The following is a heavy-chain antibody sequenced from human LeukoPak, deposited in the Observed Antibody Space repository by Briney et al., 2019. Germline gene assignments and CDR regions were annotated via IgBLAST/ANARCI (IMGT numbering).Heavy chain of an antibody. Sequence: SETLSLTCTVSGGSISSYYWSWIRQPAGKGLEWIGRIYTSGSTNYNPSLKSRVTISVDTSKNQFSLKLSSVTAADTAVYYCARGRTVTKRGPFDYWGQGTLVTVSS. CDR2: IYTSGST. CDR3: ARGRTVTKRGPFDY. V-gene: IGHV4-4*07. D-gene: IGHD4-17*01. CDR1: GGSISSYY. J-gene: IGHJ4*02.